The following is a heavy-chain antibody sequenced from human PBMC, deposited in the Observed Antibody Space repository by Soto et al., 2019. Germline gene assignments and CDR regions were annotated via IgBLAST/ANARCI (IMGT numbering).Heavy chain of an antibody. CDR3: AKDPMIVVVTGPYYFDY. CDR1: GFTISSYA. D-gene: IGHD3-22*01. CDR2: ISGSGGST. V-gene: IGHV3-23*01. Sequence: GGSLRLSCAAAGFTISSYAMSWVRKAPGKGLEWVSAISGSGGSTYYADSVKGRFTISRDNSKNTLYLQMNSLRAEDTAVYYCAKDPMIVVVTGPYYFDYWGQGTLVTVSS. J-gene: IGHJ4*02.